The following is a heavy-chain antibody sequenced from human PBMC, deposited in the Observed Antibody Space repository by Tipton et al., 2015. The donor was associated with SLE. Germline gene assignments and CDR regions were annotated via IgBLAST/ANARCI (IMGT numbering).Heavy chain of an antibody. CDR3: ARVGPPYYYDSSGYTIDI. CDR2: INHSGST. CDR1: GGSFSGYY. V-gene: IGHV4-34*01. Sequence: TLSLTCAVYGGSFSGYYWGWIRQPPGKGLEWIGEINHSGSTNYNPSLKSRVTISVDTSKNQFSLKLSSVTAADTAVYYCARVGPPYYYDSSGYTIDIWGQGTMVTVSS. J-gene: IGHJ3*02. D-gene: IGHD3-22*01.